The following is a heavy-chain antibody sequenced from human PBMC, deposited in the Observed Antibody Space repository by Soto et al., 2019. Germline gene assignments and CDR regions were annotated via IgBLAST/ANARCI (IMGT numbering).Heavy chain of an antibody. CDR2: INHSGST. D-gene: IGHD2-15*01. CDR1: GGSFSGYY. V-gene: IGHV4-34*01. J-gene: IGHJ4*02. Sequence: SETLSLTCAVYGGSFSGYYWSWIRQPPGKGLEWIGEINHSGSTNYNPSLKSRVTISVDTSKNQFSLKLSSVTAADTAVYYCARVKPESVSPGIVVVVAATFDYWGQGTLVTVSS. CDR3: ARVKPESVSPGIVVVVAATFDY.